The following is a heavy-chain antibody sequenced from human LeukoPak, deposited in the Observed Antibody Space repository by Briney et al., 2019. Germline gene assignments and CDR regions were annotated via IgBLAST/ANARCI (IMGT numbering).Heavy chain of an antibody. CDR2: IDPNGGST. D-gene: IGHD6-19*01. J-gene: IGHJ4*02. CDR1: GYIFTGYY. V-gene: IGHV1-46*01. Sequence: GASVKVSCKASGYIFTGYYIHWVRQVPGQGPEWMGIIDPNGGSTSYALKFQGRLTLTRGTSTSTVFMDLSSLRSEDTSIYYCVRIGYSSGWYSGPYDYWGQGTLVTVSS. CDR3: VRIGYSSGWYSGPYDY.